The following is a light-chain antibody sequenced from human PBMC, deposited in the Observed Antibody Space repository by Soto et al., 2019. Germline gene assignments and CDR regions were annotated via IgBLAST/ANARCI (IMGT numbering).Light chain of an antibody. CDR2: DVS. J-gene: IGLJ1*01. CDR3: SSYTSNNTLL. Sequence: SVVTQPASVCGSPGSPIAFSCIGTSSDVGGYNYVSWYQQYQGKAPKLMIYDVSNRPSGVSNRFSGSKSGNTASLTISGLQAEDEADYYCSSYTSNNTLLFGIGTKVTVL. V-gene: IGLV2-14*03. CDR1: SSDVGGYNY.